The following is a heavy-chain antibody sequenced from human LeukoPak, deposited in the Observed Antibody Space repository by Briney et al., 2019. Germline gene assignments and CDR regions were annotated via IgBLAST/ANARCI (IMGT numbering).Heavy chain of an antibody. V-gene: IGHV3-15*01. J-gene: IGHJ5*02. Sequence: PGGSLRLSCLTSGFTFVNASMSWVRQAPGKGLEWVGLMKSKPEGGTTFYAAPVRGRFTISRDDSRNTLYLQMTSLTIGNTGVYYCTTGNPWGQGTLVTVSS. CDR1: GFTFVNAS. CDR2: MKSKPEGGTT. CDR3: TTGNP.